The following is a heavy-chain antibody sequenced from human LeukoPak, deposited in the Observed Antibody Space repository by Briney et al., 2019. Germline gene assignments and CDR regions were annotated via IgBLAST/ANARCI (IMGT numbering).Heavy chain of an antibody. V-gene: IGHV1-8*01. CDR1: GYTFTSYD. CDR2: MNPNSGAT. CDR3: ARQPYSSSSWFDP. D-gene: IGHD6-13*01. Sequence: ASVKVSCKASGYTFTSYDFNWLRQATGQGPEWMGWMNPNSGATGYAQKFQGRVTMTRSASINTAYMELTNLKSEDTAVYYCARQPYSSSSWFDPWGQGTLVTVSS. J-gene: IGHJ5*02.